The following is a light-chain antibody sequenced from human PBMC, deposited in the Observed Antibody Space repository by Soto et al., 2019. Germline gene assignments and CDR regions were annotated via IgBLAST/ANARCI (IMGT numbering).Light chain of an antibody. V-gene: IGLV2-14*01. CDR2: EVS. Sequence: QSVLTQPASVSGSPGQSITISCTGTSSDVGGYNYVSWYQQHPGKAPKLMIYEVSNRPSGVSNRFSGSKSDNTASLTISGLQAEDEADYYCSSYTSSSTYGFGTGTKVTVL. CDR3: SSYTSSSTYG. CDR1: SSDVGGYNY. J-gene: IGLJ1*01.